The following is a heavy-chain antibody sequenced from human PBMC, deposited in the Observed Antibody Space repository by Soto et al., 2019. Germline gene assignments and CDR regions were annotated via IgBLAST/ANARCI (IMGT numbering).Heavy chain of an antibody. CDR3: ARHGPYSSSWYEVGPFDY. CDR2: IYYSGST. CDR1: GGSISSYY. J-gene: IGHJ4*02. Sequence: PSETLSLTCTVSGGSISSYYWSWIRQPPGKGLEWIGYIYYSGSTNYNPSLKSRVTISVDTSKNQFSLKLSSVTAADTAVYYCARHGPYSSSWYEVGPFDYWGQGTLVTVSS. V-gene: IGHV4-59*08. D-gene: IGHD6-13*01.